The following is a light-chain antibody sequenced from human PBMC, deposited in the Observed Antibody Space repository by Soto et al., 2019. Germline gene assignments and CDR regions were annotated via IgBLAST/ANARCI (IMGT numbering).Light chain of an antibody. CDR2: DAS. J-gene: IGKJ1*01. Sequence: EIVLTQSPATLSLSPGERATLSCRASQSVSSNLAWYQQKPGQAPRLLIYDASNRASGIPARFSGSGSGTDFTLTISSLEPEDFAVYYSQQCRNWPRTFGQGTKVDIK. CDR1: QSVSSN. V-gene: IGKV3-11*01. CDR3: QQCRNWPRT.